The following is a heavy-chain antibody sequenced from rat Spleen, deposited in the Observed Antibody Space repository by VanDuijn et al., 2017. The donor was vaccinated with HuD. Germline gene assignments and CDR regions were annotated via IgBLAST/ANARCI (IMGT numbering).Heavy chain of an antibody. CDR1: GFSLSNYG. CDR2: IWGNGNT. D-gene: IGHD1-12*02. V-gene: IGHV2-13*01. CDR3: ARDGTYYNYYVMDA. Sequence: QVQLKESGPGLVQPSQTLSLTCTVSGFSLSNYGVIWVRQPPGKGLEWMGVIWGNGNTNYNSALKSRLSISRDTSKSQVFLKMSSLQTEDTATYYCARDGTYYNYYVMDAWGQGVMVTVSS. J-gene: IGHJ4*01.